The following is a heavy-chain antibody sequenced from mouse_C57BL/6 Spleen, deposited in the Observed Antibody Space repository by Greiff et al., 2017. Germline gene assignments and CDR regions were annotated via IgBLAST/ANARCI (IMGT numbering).Heavy chain of an antibody. V-gene: IGHV5-17*01. CDR1: GFTFSDSG. D-gene: IGHD4-1*01. Sequence: EVKLVESGGGLVKPGGSLKLSCAASGFTFSDSGMHWVRQAPEKGLEWVAYISSGSSTIYYADTVKGRFTISRDNAKNTQFLQMTSLRSEDTAMYYCARTGTWDWGQGTTLTVSS. CDR2: ISSGSSTI. CDR3: ARTGTWD. J-gene: IGHJ2*01.